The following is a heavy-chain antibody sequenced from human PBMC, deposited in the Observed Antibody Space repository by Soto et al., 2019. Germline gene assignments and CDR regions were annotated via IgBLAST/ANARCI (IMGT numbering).Heavy chain of an antibody. CDR1: GFIFSRRE. V-gene: IGHV3-23*01. CDR3: ACWGDSRRATYWGPLDF. Sequence: GGSLRLSSAASGFIFSRREVTCVRQAPGKRLEWVSGNIKSGGTTYYGDSMKGRFTISKHNSPNTVYLQMTSLRSEDTPKYFCACWGDSRRATYWGPLDFWGQEILVTVS. J-gene: IGHJ4*02. CDR2: NIKSGGTT. D-gene: IGHD1-26*01.